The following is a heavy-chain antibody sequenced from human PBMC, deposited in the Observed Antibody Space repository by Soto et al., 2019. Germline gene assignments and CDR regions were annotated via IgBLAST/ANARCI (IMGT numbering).Heavy chain of an antibody. D-gene: IGHD2-15*01. Sequence: GGSLRLSCAASGFTFSSYAMSWVRQAPGKGLEWVSAISGSCGSTYYADSVKGRFTISRDNSKNTLYLQMNSLRAEDTAVYYCAKGLAGSYGGLFDPWGQGTLVTVSS. V-gene: IGHV3-23*01. CDR3: AKGLAGSYGGLFDP. CDR1: GFTFSSYA. CDR2: ISGSCGST. J-gene: IGHJ5*02.